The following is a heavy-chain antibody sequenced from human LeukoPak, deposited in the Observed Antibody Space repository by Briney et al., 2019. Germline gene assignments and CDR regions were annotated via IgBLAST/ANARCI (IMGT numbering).Heavy chain of an antibody. J-gene: IGHJ6*02. CDR1: GFTFSDYY. CDR3: ARDFTHTAVVIYYYGLDV. V-gene: IGHV3-11*01. CDR2: ISLSGSTV. Sequence: PGGSLRLSCAASGFTFSDYYMSWVRQAPGKGLEWVSYISLSGSTVYYADSVKGRFTISRDNAKNSLYLQVNSLRAEDTAVYYCARDFTHTAVVIYYYGLDVWGQGTTVTVSS. D-gene: IGHD5-18*01.